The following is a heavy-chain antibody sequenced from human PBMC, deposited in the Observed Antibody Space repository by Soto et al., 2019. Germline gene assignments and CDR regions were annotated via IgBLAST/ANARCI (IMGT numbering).Heavy chain of an antibody. V-gene: IGHV4-34*01. J-gene: IGHJ4*02. D-gene: IGHD3-10*01. CDR2: INHSGST. CDR1: GGSFSGFY. CDR3: ARGYGRHFDY. Sequence: QVQLQQWGAGLLKPSETLSLTCAVYGGSFSGFYWSWIRQPPGKGLEWIGEINHSGSTNYNPSLKSRVTISVDTSKHQFSLKRSSVTAAGTAVYYCARGYGRHFDYWGQGTLVTVSS.